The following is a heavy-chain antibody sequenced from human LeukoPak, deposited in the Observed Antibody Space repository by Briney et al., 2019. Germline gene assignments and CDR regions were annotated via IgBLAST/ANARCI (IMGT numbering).Heavy chain of an antibody. Sequence: GGSLRLSCAASGFTFSDYYMSWIRQAPGKGLEWVSYISSSGSTIYYADSVKGRFTISRDNAKNSLYLQMNSLRAEDTAVYYCARGGAYYDILTGYYNSHLGDYWGQGTPVTVSS. D-gene: IGHD3-9*01. CDR2: ISSSGSTI. CDR1: GFTFSDYY. V-gene: IGHV3-11*01. J-gene: IGHJ4*02. CDR3: ARGGAYYDILTGYYNSHLGDY.